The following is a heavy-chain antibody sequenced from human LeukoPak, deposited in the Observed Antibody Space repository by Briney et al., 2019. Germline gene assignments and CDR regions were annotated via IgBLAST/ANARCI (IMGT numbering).Heavy chain of an antibody. J-gene: IGHJ5*02. V-gene: IGHV4-34*01. D-gene: IGHD3-3*01. CDR1: GGSFSGYY. CDR2: INHSGST. CDR3: ARGKRVFGVVITDVGRWFDP. Sequence: PSETLSLTCAVNGGSFSGYYWSWIRQPPGKGLEWIGEINHSGSTNYTPSLKSRVTISVDTSKIQFSLKLSSVTAADTAVYYCARGKRVFGVVITDVGRWFDPWGQGTLVTVSS.